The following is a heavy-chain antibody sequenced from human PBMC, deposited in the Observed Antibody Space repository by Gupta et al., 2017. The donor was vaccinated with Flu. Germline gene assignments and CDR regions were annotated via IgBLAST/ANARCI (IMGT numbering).Heavy chain of an antibody. V-gene: IGHV3-53*04. D-gene: IGHD3-10*01. CDR1: GFTLSSNY. CDR3: ARSYYYGSELDY. Sequence: EVQLVESGGGLVQPGGYLSLSWAASGFTLSSNYMSWVRQAPGKGLEWVSVIYSGGSTYYADSVKGRFTISRHNSKNTLYLQMNSLRAEDTAVYYCARSYYYGSELDYWGQGTLVTVSS. CDR2: IYSGGST. J-gene: IGHJ4*02.